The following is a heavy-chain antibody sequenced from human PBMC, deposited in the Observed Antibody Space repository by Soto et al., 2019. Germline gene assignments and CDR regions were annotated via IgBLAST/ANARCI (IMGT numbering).Heavy chain of an antibody. V-gene: IGHV3-21*01. CDR2: ISSSSSYI. Sequence: LRLSCAASVFTFSSYSMNWVRQAPGKGLEWVSSISSSSSYIYYADSVKGRFTISRDNAKNSLYLQMNSLRAEDTAVYYCARGSEIFGAGGWFDPWGQGTLVTVSS. D-gene: IGHD3-3*01. CDR3: ARGSEIFGAGGWFDP. J-gene: IGHJ5*02. CDR1: VFTFSSYS.